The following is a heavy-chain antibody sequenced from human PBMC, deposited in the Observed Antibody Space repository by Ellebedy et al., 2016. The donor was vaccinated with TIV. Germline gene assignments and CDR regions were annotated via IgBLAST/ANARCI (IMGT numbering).Heavy chain of an antibody. J-gene: IGHJ3*02. D-gene: IGHD3-22*01. CDR1: GYTFTSYG. CDR2: ISAYNGNT. CDR3: AVGVCYDSSGSNAFDI. Sequence: AASVKVSCKASGYTFTSYGISWVRQAPGQGLEWMGWISAYNGNTNYAQKLQGRVTMTTDTSTSTAYMELRSLRSDDTAVYYCAVGVCYDSSGSNAFDIWGQGTMVTVSS. V-gene: IGHV1-18*01.